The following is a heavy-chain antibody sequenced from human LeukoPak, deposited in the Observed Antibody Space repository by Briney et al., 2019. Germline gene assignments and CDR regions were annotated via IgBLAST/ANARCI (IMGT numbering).Heavy chain of an antibody. CDR1: GYTFTSYG. CDR3: ARGPTVVIRGAYYFDY. D-gene: IGHD4-23*01. V-gene: IGHV1-18*01. Sequence: ASVKVTCKASGYTFTSYGISWVRQAPGQGLEWMGWISAYNGNTNYAQKLQGRVTMTTDTSTSTAYMELRSLRSDDTAVYYCARGPTVVIRGAYYFDYWGQGTLVTVSS. CDR2: ISAYNGNT. J-gene: IGHJ4*02.